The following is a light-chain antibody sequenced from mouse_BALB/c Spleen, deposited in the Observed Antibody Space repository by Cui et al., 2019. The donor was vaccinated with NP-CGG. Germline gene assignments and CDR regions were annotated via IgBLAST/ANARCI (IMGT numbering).Light chain of an antibody. CDR1: TGAVTTSNY. CDR3: ALWYSNHWV. Sequence: AGVTQETALTTSPGETVTLTCRSGTGAVTTSNYANWVQEKPDHLFTGLIGGTNNRAPGVPARFSGSLIGDKAALTITGAQTEDEAIYFCALWYSNHWVFGGGTKLTVL. J-gene: IGLJ1*01. CDR2: GTN. V-gene: IGLV1*01.